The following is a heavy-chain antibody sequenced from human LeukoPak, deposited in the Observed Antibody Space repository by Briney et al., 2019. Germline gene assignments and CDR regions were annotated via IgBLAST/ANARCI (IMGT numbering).Heavy chain of an antibody. V-gene: IGHV4-39*07. Sequence: SETLSLTCTVSGGSISSSSYYWGWIRQPPGKGLEWIGEINHSGSTNYNPSLKSRVTISVDTSKNQFSLKLSSVTAADTAVYYCARGRLKQHSPLGYWGQGTLVTVSS. CDR3: ARGRLKQHSPLGY. J-gene: IGHJ4*02. D-gene: IGHD6-13*01. CDR2: INHSGST. CDR1: GGSISSSSYY.